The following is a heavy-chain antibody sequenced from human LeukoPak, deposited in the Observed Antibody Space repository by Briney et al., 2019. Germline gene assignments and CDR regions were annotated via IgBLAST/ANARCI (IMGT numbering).Heavy chain of an antibody. Sequence: EGSLRLSCAASGFTFSNYGMHWVRQAPGKGLEWVAVIWYDGSNKYYADSVKGRFTISRDNSKNTLYLQMSSLRAEDTAVYYCARDRATVVTYIDYWGQGTLVTVSS. CDR1: GFTFSNYG. D-gene: IGHD4-23*01. CDR3: ARDRATVVTYIDY. J-gene: IGHJ4*02. V-gene: IGHV3-33*01. CDR2: IWYDGSNK.